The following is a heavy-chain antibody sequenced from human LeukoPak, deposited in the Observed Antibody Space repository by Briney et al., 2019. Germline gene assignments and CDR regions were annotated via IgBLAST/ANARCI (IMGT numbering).Heavy chain of an antibody. Sequence: SETLSLTCTVSAGSISSSNYYWGWIRQPPGKGLEWIGSIYYSGRTYYNPSLKSRVTISVDTSKNQFSLKLSSVTAADTAVYYCARPRFNDILAGPFDYWGQGTLVTVSS. CDR1: AGSISSSNYY. D-gene: IGHD3-9*01. CDR2: IYYSGRT. J-gene: IGHJ4*02. CDR3: ARPRFNDILAGPFDY. V-gene: IGHV4-39*01.